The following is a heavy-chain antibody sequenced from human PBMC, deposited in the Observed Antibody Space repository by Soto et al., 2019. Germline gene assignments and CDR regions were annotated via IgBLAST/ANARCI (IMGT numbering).Heavy chain of an antibody. CDR1: GFTFTSSA. V-gene: IGHV1-58*01. CDR2: IVVGSGNT. D-gene: IGHD5-12*01. Sequence: SVKVSCKASGFTFTSSAVQWVRQARGQRLEWIGWIVVGSGNTNYAQKFQERVTITRDMSTSTAYMELSSLRSEDTAVYYCATERDGYNYVDAWFDPWGQGTLVTVSS. CDR3: ATERDGYNYVDAWFDP. J-gene: IGHJ5*02.